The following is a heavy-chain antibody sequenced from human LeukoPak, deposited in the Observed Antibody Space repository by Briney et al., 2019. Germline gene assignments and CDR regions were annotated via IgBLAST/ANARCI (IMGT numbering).Heavy chain of an antibody. CDR3: ARHSGPGYYYYMDV. CDR2: IFPDDSDT. Sequence: GESLQISCKGSGYSFSSYWIAWVRQMPGRGLEWMGIIFPDDSDTGYSPSFQGHVTISADNSISTAYLQWDSLKASDTAMYYCARHSGPGYYYYMDVWGKGTTVTVSS. CDR1: GYSFSSYW. V-gene: IGHV5-51*01. J-gene: IGHJ6*03.